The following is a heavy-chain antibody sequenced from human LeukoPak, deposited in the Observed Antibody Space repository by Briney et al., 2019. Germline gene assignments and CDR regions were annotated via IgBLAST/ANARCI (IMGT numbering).Heavy chain of an antibody. CDR2: IYHTGDT. Sequence: SETLSLTCTVSGGSINTGGYYWGWIRQPPGKDLEWIGYIYHTGDTYYTPPLKSRVTMSLDRSKNQFSLTLTSVTAADTAVYYCVREGAQTAFDSWGQGTLVTVSS. CDR3: VREGAQTAFDS. J-gene: IGHJ4*02. V-gene: IGHV4-30-2*01. D-gene: IGHD3-16*01. CDR1: GGSINTGGYY.